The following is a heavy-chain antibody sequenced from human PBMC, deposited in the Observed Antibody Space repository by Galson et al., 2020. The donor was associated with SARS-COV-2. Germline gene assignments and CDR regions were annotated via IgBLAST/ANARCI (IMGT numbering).Heavy chain of an antibody. CDR2: ISNDGSNR. V-gene: IGHV3-30-3*01. CDR3: ARGPRFGELLSPFDS. Sequence: TGGSLRLSCAASGFTFSSYAMHWVRQAPGKGLEWVAVISNDGSNRYYADSVKGRFTISRDNSKNTLFPQMNSLRVEDTAVYYCARGPRFGELLSPFDSWGQGTLVTVSS. CDR1: GFTFSSYA. J-gene: IGHJ4*02. D-gene: IGHD3-10*01.